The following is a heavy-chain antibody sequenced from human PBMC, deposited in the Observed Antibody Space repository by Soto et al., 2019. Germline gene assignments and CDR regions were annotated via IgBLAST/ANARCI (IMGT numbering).Heavy chain of an antibody. J-gene: IGHJ4*02. CDR2: ISIRGGDE. D-gene: IGHD1-1*01. Sequence: QVQLVESGGGVVQPGKSLRLSCEASGFTFSSYAMHWARQAPGKGLEWVTVISIRGGDEYYAESVRGRFTISRDDSKNTLYLQMDSLIVEDTAVYYCARGTIVSRQHLDYWGQGTLVTVSS. V-gene: IGHV3-30*03. CDR1: GFTFSSYA. CDR3: ARGTIVSRQHLDY.